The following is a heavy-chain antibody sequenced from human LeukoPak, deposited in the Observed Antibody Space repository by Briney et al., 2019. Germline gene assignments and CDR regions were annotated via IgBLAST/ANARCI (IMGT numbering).Heavy chain of an antibody. CDR3: ARDFGPYCSSISCYTAWFDP. Sequence: GRSLRLSCAASGFTFSSYAMHWVRQAPGKGLEWVAVISYDGSNKYYADSVKGRFTISRDNSKNTLYLQMNSLRAEDTAVYYCARDFGPYCSSISCYTAWFDPWGQGTLVTVSS. V-gene: IGHV3-30-3*01. CDR2: ISYDGSNK. D-gene: IGHD2-2*02. J-gene: IGHJ5*02. CDR1: GFTFSSYA.